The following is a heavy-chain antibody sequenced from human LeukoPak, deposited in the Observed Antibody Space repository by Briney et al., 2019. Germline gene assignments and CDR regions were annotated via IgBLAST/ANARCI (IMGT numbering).Heavy chain of an antibody. D-gene: IGHD1-26*01. Sequence: SETLSLTCAVSGFSFSSNYYWGWIRQPPGKGLEWIGSIYDSVSTYYNPSLKSRVTMSLDTSKNQFSLKLTSVTAADTAVYYCARHRGRGSYYYAFDIWGQGTMATVSS. CDR1: GFSFSSNYY. J-gene: IGHJ3*02. V-gene: IGHV4-38-2*01. CDR2: IYDSVST. CDR3: ARHRGRGSYYYAFDI.